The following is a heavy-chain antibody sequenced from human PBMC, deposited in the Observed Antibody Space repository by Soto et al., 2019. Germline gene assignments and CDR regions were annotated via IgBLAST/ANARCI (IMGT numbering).Heavy chain of an antibody. Sequence: QLQLQESGPGLVKPSETLSLTCTVSGDSISSTSYYWGWIRQPPGKGLEWIGSIYYGGSTYYNPSLKSRVTISEDPSRNQFSLKLSSVTAADTAVYYSARHLSFYYCMDVWGTGTTVTVSS. V-gene: IGHV4-39*01. CDR3: ARHLSFYYCMDV. CDR2: IYYGGST. J-gene: IGHJ6*03. CDR1: GDSISSTSYY.